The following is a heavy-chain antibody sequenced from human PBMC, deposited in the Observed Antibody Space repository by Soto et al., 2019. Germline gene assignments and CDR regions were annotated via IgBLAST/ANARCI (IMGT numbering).Heavy chain of an antibody. Sequence: AGGSLRLSCAASGFTFSSYAMSWVRQAPGKGLEWVSAISGSGGSTYYADSVKGRFTISRDNSKNTLYLQMNSLRAEDTAVYYCAKDRGIAAAGPDAFDIWGQGTMVTVSS. D-gene: IGHD6-13*01. J-gene: IGHJ3*02. CDR3: AKDRGIAAAGPDAFDI. V-gene: IGHV3-23*01. CDR2: ISGSGGST. CDR1: GFTFSSYA.